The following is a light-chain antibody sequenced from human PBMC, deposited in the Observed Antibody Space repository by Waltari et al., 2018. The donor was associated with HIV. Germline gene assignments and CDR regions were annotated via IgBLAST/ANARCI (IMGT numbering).Light chain of an antibody. CDR3: QQRRNWPKT. CDR2: DAS. V-gene: IGKV3-11*01. CDR1: QSVSSY. J-gene: IGKJ1*01. Sequence: EIVLTQSPATLSLSPGERATLSCRASQSVSSYLAWYQQKPGQAPRLLIYDASNGATGIPARFSSSGSGTDFTLTISSLESEDFAVYYCQQRRNWPKTFGQGTKVEIK.